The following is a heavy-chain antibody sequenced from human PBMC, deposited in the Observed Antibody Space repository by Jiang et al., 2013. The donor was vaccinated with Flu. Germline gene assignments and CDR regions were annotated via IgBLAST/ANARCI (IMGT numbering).Heavy chain of an antibody. CDR3: AAATSVTMWAFDF. CDR2: LYYSGNT. V-gene: IGHV4-30-4*01. D-gene: IGHD3-10*02. CDR1: GASISSGDYF. J-gene: IGHJ3*01. Sequence: GLVKPSETLSLTCTVSGASISSGDYFWSWIRQPPGKGPECIGYLYYSGNTYYSPSLKSRVNISVDTSKNQFSLKLRSVTAADTAVYFCAAATSVTMWAFDFWGQGTMVTAAS.